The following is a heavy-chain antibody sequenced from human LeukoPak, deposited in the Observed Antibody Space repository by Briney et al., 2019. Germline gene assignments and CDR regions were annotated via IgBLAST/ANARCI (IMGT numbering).Heavy chain of an antibody. CDR2: ISGSGGST. D-gene: IGHD2-2*01. CDR1: GFTFSSYA. J-gene: IGHJ4*02. V-gene: IGHV3-23*01. CDR3: AKDRGERHCSSTSCYVEPYFDY. Sequence: PGGSLRLSCAASGFTFSSYAMSWVRQAPGKGLEWVSAISGSGGSTYYADSVRGRFTISRDNSKNTLHLQMNSLRAEDTAVYYCAKDRGERHCSSTSCYVEPYFDYWGQGTLVTVSS.